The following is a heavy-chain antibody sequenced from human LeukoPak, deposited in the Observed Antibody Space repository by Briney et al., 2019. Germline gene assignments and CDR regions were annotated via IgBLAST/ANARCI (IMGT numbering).Heavy chain of an antibody. V-gene: IGHV3-23*01. CDR3: ARGDESNPHPDAFDI. D-gene: IGHD1-14*01. J-gene: IGHJ3*02. Sequence: GGSLRLSCAASGFTFSSYAMSWVRQAPGKGLEWVSAISGSGGITYYADSVKGRFTISRDNSKNTLYLQMNSLRAEDTAVYYCARGDESNPHPDAFDIWGQGTMVTVSS. CDR2: ISGSGGIT. CDR1: GFTFSSYA.